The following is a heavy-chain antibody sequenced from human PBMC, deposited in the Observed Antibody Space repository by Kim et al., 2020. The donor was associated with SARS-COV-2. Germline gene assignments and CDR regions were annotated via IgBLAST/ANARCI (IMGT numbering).Heavy chain of an antibody. CDR1: GYTFTSYY. CDR3: ARGFEGGITIFGVVIYPPDY. V-gene: IGHV1-46*01. Sequence: ASVKVSCKASGYTFTSYYMHWVRQAPGQGLEWMGIINPSGGSTSYAQKFQGRVTMTRDTSTSTVYMELSSLRSEDTAVYYCARGFEGGITIFGVVIYPPDYWGQGTLVTVSS. CDR2: INPSGGST. D-gene: IGHD3-3*01. J-gene: IGHJ4*02.